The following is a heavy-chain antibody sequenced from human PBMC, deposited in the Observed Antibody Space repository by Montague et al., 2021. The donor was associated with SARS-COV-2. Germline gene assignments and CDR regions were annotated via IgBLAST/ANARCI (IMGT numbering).Heavy chain of an antibody. D-gene: IGHD3-22*01. CDR1: GGSISSGGYY. CDR2: IYYSGST. J-gene: IGHJ4*02. V-gene: IGHV4-31*03. CDR3: ARVRITMIIVVTYFDY. Sequence: TLSLTCTVSGGSISSGGYYWSWIRQHPGNGLEWIGYIYYSGSTYYNPSLKSRVTISVDTSKNQFSLKLSSVTAADTAVYYCARVRITMIIVVTYFDYWGQGTLVTVSS.